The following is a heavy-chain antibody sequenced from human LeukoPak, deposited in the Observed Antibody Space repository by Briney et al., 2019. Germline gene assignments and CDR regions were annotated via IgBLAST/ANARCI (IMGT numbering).Heavy chain of an antibody. CDR3: ARLSGYYDSSGPIDY. J-gene: IGHJ4*02. V-gene: IGHV4-39*01. Sequence: PSETLSLTCTVSGGSISSSSYYWGWIRQPPGKGLEWIGSIYYSGSTYYNPSLKSRVTISVDTSKNQFSLKLSSVTAADTAVYYCARLSGYYDSSGPIDYWGQGTLVTVPS. D-gene: IGHD3-22*01. CDR1: GGSISSSSYY. CDR2: IYYSGST.